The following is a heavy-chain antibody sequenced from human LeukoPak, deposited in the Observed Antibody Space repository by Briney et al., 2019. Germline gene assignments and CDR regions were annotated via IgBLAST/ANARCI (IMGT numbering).Heavy chain of an antibody. CDR2: ISDSGNT. CDR3: ARVGKGGYSGYDHFFDY. CDR1: GFTLSSYA. V-gene: IGHV3-23*01. Sequence: GGSLRLSCAASGFTLSSYAMSWVRQAPGKGLEWVSAISDSGNTYHADSVKGRFTISRDNSKNTLYLQMNSLRAEDTAVYYCARVGKGGYSGYDHFFDYWGQGTLVTVSS. J-gene: IGHJ4*02. D-gene: IGHD5-12*01.